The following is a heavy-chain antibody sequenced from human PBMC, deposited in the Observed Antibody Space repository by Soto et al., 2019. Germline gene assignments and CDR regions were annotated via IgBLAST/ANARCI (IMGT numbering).Heavy chain of an antibody. D-gene: IGHD6-6*01. CDR1: GYTFTGYY. V-gene: IGHV1-2*04. Sequence: ASVKVSCKASGYTFTGYYMHWVRQAPGQGLEWMGWINPNSGGTNYAQKFQGWVTMTRDTSISTAYMELSRLRSDDTAVYYCARGRGGSAARLGFNDAFDIWGQGTMVTVSS. J-gene: IGHJ3*02. CDR2: INPNSGGT. CDR3: ARGRGGSAARLGFNDAFDI.